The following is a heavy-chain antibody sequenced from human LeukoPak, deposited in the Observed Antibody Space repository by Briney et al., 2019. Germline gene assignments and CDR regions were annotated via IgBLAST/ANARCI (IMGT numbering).Heavy chain of an antibody. Sequence: SETLSLTCTVSGGSISSYYWSWIRQPPGKGLEWIGYIYDSGSTNYNPSLKSRVTISVDTSKNQFSLKLSSVTAADTAVYYCARDRGAYCGGDCPYNWFDPWGQGTLVTVSS. D-gene: IGHD2-21*02. J-gene: IGHJ5*02. CDR3: ARDRGAYCGGDCPYNWFDP. CDR2: IYDSGST. CDR1: GGSISSYY. V-gene: IGHV4-59*01.